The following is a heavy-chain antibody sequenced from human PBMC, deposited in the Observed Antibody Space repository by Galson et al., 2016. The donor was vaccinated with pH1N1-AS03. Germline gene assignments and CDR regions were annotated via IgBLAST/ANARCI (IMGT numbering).Heavy chain of an antibody. Sequence: SLRLSCAASGFSFSSYAMSWVRQAPGKGLEWISGISASGGSTNYVESVKGRFTIPRDNSRNTLDLQMNSLRADDTAIYYCAKGMAKVTSIYGMDVWGQGTTVSVSS. CDR2: ISASGGST. V-gene: IGHV3-23*01. CDR3: AKGMAKVTSIYGMDV. J-gene: IGHJ6*02. D-gene: IGHD4-17*01. CDR1: GFSFSSYA.